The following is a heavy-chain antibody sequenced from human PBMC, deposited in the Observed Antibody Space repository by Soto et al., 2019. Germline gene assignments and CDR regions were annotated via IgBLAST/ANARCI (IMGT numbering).Heavy chain of an antibody. CDR2: IKRDGSEK. V-gene: IGHV3-7*03. D-gene: IGHD3-3*01. CDR1: GFTFGSNW. J-gene: IGHJ4*02. Sequence: EVQLVESGGGLVQPGGSLRLSCAASGFTFGSNWMSWVRQAPGKGLEWVANIKRDGSEKFYVDSVKGRVTISRDNANNTLYLQMNSLRADDTAVYYCASLEWESTGYADYWGQGTLVTVSS. CDR3: ASLEWESTGYADY.